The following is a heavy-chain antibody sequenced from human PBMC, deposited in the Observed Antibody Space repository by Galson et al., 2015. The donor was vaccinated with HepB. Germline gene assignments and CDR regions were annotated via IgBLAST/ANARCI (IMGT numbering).Heavy chain of an antibody. Sequence: SLRLSCAASGFTFSNYGMHWVRQAPGKGLEWVAVISYDGSNKYYADSVKGRFTISRDNSKNTLYLQMNSLGAEDTALYYCAKDPYLYSALAGTMAGFDYWGQGTLVTVSP. CDR3: AKDPYLYSALAGTMAGFDY. D-gene: IGHD6-19*01. CDR1: GFTFSNYG. V-gene: IGHV3-30*18. CDR2: ISYDGSNK. J-gene: IGHJ4*02.